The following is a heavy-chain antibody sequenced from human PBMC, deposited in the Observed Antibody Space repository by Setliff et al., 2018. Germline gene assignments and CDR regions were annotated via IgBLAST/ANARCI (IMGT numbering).Heavy chain of an antibody. V-gene: IGHV3-74*01. CDR3: ARFYGDLKTD. CDR1: GFTFSIYW. CDR2: INSDGSST. D-gene: IGHD4-17*01. J-gene: IGHJ4*02. Sequence: GGSLRLSCAASGFTFSIYWMHWVRQVPGQGLVWVSRINSDGSSTNYADSVKGRFTISRDNAKNTLYLQMNSLRAEDTAVYYCARFYGDLKTDWGQGTLVTVSS.